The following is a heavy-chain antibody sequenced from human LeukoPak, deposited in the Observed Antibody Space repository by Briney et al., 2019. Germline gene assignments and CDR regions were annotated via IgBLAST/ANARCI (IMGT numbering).Heavy chain of an antibody. D-gene: IGHD5-24*01. Sequence: SETLSLTCTVPGGSISSGGYYWSWIRQHPGKGLEWIGYIYYSGSTYYNPSLKSRVTISVDTSKNQFSLKLSSVTAADTAVYYCASVRDGYNYYRRIDYWGQGTLVTVSS. CDR3: ASVRDGYNYYRRIDY. V-gene: IGHV4-31*03. CDR2: IYYSGST. CDR1: GGSISSGGYY. J-gene: IGHJ4*02.